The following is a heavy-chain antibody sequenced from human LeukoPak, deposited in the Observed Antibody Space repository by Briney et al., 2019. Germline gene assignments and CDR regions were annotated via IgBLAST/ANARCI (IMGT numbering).Heavy chain of an antibody. CDR1: GFTFSSYA. CDR2: ISGSGGST. V-gene: IGHV3-23*01. D-gene: IGHD3-16*01. J-gene: IGHJ4*02. CDR3: AKGLMRLDVGEGDPAFDY. Sequence: GGSLRLSCAASGFTFSSYAMSWVRQAPGKGLEWVSAISGSGGSTYYADSVKGRFTISRDNSRNTLYLQMNSLRAEDTAVYYCAKGLMRLDVGEGDPAFDYWGQGTLVTVSS.